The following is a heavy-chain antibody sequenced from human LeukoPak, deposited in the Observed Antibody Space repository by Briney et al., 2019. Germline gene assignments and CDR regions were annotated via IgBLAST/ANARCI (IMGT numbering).Heavy chain of an antibody. D-gene: IGHD3-22*01. CDR2: ISGSGGST. V-gene: IGHV3-23*01. CDR3: AKAPYYYDSSGTQLFQH. Sequence: PGGSLRLSCAASGFTFSSYAMSWVRQAPGKGLEWVSAISGSGGSTYHADSVKGRFTISRDNSKNTLYLQMNSLRAEDTAVYYCAKAPYYYDSSGTQLFQHWGQGTLVTVSS. J-gene: IGHJ1*01. CDR1: GFTFSSYA.